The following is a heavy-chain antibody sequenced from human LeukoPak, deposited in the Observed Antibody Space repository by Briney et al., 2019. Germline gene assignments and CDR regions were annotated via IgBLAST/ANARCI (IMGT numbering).Heavy chain of an antibody. V-gene: IGHV3-48*04. CDR2: ISSSSSTI. Sequence: GGSLRLSCAASGFTFSSYSMNWVRQAPGKGLEWVSYISSSSSTIYYADSVKGRFTISRDNAKNSLYLQMNSLRAEDTAVYYCATKGPYSGSYISSHYWGQRTLVT. CDR1: GFTFSSYS. J-gene: IGHJ4*01. CDR3: ATKGPYSGSYISSHY. D-gene: IGHD1-26*01.